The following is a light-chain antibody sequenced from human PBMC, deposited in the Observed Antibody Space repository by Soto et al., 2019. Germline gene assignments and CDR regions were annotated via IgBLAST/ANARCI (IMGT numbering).Light chain of an antibody. CDR3: QTWGTGTWV. V-gene: IGLV4-69*01. CDR1: SGHSSYA. CDR2: LNSDGSH. J-gene: IGLJ3*02. Sequence: QLVLTQSPSASASLGASVTLTCTLSSGHSSYAIAWHQQQPEKGPRYLMKLNSDGSHSKGDGIPDRFSGSSSGAERYLTISSLQSEDEADYYCQTWGTGTWVFGGGTKLTV.